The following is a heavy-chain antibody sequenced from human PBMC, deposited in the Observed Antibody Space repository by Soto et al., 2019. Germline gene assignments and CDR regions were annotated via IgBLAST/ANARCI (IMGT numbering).Heavy chain of an antibody. Sequence: SETLSLTCTVSGGSISSGGYYWSWIRQHPGKGLEWIGYIYYSGSTYYNPSLKSRVTISVDTSKNQFSLKLSSVTAADTAVYYCARDRDGPANTDGMDVWGQGTTVTVSS. CDR2: IYYSGST. CDR3: ARDRDGPANTDGMDV. J-gene: IGHJ6*02. V-gene: IGHV4-31*03. CDR1: GGSISSGGYY. D-gene: IGHD2-2*01.